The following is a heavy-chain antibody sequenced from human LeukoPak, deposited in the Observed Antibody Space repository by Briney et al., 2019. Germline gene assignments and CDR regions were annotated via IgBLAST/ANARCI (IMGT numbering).Heavy chain of an antibody. D-gene: IGHD5-12*01. CDR3: ARGGYSGYDGPISY. CDR1: GYIFTGYY. Sequence: ASVKVSCKASGYIFTGYYIHWVRQAPGQGLEWMGWISGKNGNTNYAEKLQGRVTMTTDTSTSTAYMELRSLRSDDTAVYYCARGGYSGYDGPISYWGQGTLVTVSS. CDR2: ISGKNGNT. V-gene: IGHV1-18*04. J-gene: IGHJ4*02.